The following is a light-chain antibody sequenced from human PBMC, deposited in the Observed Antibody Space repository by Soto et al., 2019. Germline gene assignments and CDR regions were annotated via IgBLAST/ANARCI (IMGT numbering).Light chain of an antibody. CDR1: PDIKNF. V-gene: IGKV1-33*01. CDR2: DVS. CDR3: QHDVSLPLT. J-gene: IGKJ4*01. Sequence: DIQMTQSTSSLSASVGDRATITCQASPDIKNFLNWFQQKPGKAPELLIYDVSILEKGVPSRCSGSGSATQFTLAISSLQPEDVATYYCQHDVSLPLTFGGGTKVEI.